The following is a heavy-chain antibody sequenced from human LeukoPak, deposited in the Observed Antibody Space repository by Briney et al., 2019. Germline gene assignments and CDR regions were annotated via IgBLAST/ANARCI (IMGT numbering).Heavy chain of an antibody. D-gene: IGHD6-19*01. V-gene: IGHV3-23*01. J-gene: IGHJ4*02. Sequence: AGGSLRLSCAVSGFTFSSYAMSWVRQAPGKGLEWVSAISGSGGGTYCADSVKGRFTISRDNSKNTLYLQMNSLRAEDTAVYYCAKVRYNSGWYFDSWGQGTLVTVSS. CDR3: AKVRYNSGWYFDS. CDR2: ISGSGGGT. CDR1: GFTFSSYA.